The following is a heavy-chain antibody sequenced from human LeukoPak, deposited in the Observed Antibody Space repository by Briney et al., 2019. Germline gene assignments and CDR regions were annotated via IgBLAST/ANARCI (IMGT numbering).Heavy chain of an antibody. J-gene: IGHJ6*02. CDR1: GGSVSSYY. CDR3: ARHQGYYYYYGMDV. Sequence: SETLSLTCTVSGGSVSSYYWSWIRQPPXXXXXXXGYIYYSGSTNYNPSLKSRVTISVDTSKNQFSLKLSSVTAADTAVYYCARHQGYYYYYGMDVWGQGTTVTVSS. V-gene: IGHV4-59*08. CDR2: IYYSGST.